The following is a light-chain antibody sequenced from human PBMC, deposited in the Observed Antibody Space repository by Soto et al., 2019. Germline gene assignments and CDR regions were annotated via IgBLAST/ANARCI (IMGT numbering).Light chain of an antibody. CDR1: QDISNY. CDR2: DAS. CDR3: REYNSGLT. J-gene: IGKJ4*02. Sequence: DIQMTQYPSSLSASVGDRVTITCQGSQDISNYLNWYKQKPGKAPKRLIYDASNLETGVPSRFSESGSGTDFTFTISSLQHEDIATYDCREYNSGLTFFGGTKVDIK. V-gene: IGKV1-33*01.